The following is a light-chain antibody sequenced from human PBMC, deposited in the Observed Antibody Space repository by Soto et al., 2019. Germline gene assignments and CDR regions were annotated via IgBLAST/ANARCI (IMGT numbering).Light chain of an antibody. Sequence: DIPLTQSPSFLSASVGDRVTITCRASQGISSYLAWYQQKPGKAPKLLIYAASTLQSWVPSRFSGSGSGTEFTLTISSPQPEDFATYYCQQLNSYPPWTFGQGTKVEIK. CDR1: QGISSY. CDR2: AAS. V-gene: IGKV1-9*01. CDR3: QQLNSYPPWT. J-gene: IGKJ1*01.